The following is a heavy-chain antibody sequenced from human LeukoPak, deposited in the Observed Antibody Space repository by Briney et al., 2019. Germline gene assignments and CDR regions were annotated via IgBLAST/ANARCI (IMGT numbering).Heavy chain of an antibody. V-gene: IGHV3-48*01. CDR3: ARDLVTTSGAFDI. Sequence: GGSLRLSCAASGFTFSSYSMNWVRQAPGEGLEWVSYISSSSSTIYYADSVKGRFTISRENAKNSLYPQINSLRAEDTAVYYCARDLVTTSGAFDIWGQGTMVTVSS. CDR1: GFTFSSYS. CDR2: ISSSSSTI. J-gene: IGHJ3*02. D-gene: IGHD3-9*01.